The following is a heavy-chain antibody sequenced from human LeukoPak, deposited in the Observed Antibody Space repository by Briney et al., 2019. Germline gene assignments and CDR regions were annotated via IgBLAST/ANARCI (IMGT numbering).Heavy chain of an antibody. D-gene: IGHD4-11*01. CDR1: GFTFSNAW. CDR2: IKSKTDGGTT. V-gene: IGHV3-15*07. J-gene: IGHJ4*02. Sequence: GGSLRLSCAASGFTFSNAWMNWVRQAPGKGLEWVGRIKSKTDGGTTDYAAPVKGRFTISRDDSKNTLYPQMNSPKTEDTAVYYCTTSPEYSSTPDLDYWGQGTLVTVSS. CDR3: TTSPEYSSTPDLDY.